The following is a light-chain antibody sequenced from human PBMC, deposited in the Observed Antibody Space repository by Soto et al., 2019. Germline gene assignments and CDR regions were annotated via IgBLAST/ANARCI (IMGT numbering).Light chain of an antibody. CDR3: QQRSNWIT. Sequence: EIVLTQSPATLSLSPGESATLSCRASQSVSSYLAWYQQKPGQAPRLLIYDASNRATGIPARFSGSGSGTDFTLTISSLEPEDFAVYYCQQRSNWITFGQGTRLENK. V-gene: IGKV3-11*01. CDR2: DAS. CDR1: QSVSSY. J-gene: IGKJ5*01.